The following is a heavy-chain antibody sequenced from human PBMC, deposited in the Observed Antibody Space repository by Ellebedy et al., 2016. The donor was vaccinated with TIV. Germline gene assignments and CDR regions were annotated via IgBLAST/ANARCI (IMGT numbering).Heavy chain of an antibody. CDR2: IYSGGST. J-gene: IGHJ4*02. D-gene: IGHD1-26*01. CDR1: GFSISGNF. Sequence: GGSLRLXXAASGFSISGNFISWVRQAPGRGLEWVSVIYSGGSTYYGDSVRGRFTISRDNAMNSLYLQMNSLSPEDTALYYCARTGYSWEGLDRWGQGTLVTVSS. CDR3: ARTGYSWEGLDR. V-gene: IGHV3-53*01.